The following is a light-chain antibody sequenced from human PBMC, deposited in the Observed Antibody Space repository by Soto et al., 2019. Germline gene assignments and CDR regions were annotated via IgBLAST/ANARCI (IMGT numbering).Light chain of an antibody. CDR3: KQGSSFPWT. CDR1: QDIDSW. J-gene: IGKJ1*01. Sequence: DIQMTQSPSSVSASVGDSVTITCRASQDIDSWLAWYQQKPGKAPNLLIYAASSLQSGVPSRFSGSGSGTVFTFTMSGLQPEDFGIYYCKQGSSFPWTFGQGTKVEIK. V-gene: IGKV1-12*01. CDR2: AAS.